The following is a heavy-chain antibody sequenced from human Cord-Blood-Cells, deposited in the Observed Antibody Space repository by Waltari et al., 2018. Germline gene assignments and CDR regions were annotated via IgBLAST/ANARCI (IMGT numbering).Heavy chain of an antibody. V-gene: IGHV4-4*07. D-gene: IGHD3-22*01. CDR1: GGSISSYY. J-gene: IGHJ5*02. CDR3: ARDSDDSSGYYYNWFDP. Sequence: QVQLQESGPGLVKPSETLSLTCTVSGGSISSYYWSWIRQPAGKGLEWIGRIYTSGSTSYNPSLKSRVTMSVDTSKNQFSLKLSSVTAADTAVYYCARDSDDSSGYYYNWFDPWGQGTLVTVSS. CDR2: IYTSGST.